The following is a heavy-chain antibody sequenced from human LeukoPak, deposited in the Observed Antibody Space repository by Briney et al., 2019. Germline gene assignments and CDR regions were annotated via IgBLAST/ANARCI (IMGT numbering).Heavy chain of an antibody. Sequence: GGSLRLACAASGFTFSSYSMNWVRQAPGKGLEWVSSISSSSSYIYYADSVKGRFTISRDNAKNSLYLQMNSLRAEDTAVYYCARALEIFGHPPDFDYWGQGTLVTVSS. V-gene: IGHV3-21*01. CDR1: GFTFSSYS. J-gene: IGHJ4*02. D-gene: IGHD3-3*01. CDR3: ARALEIFGHPPDFDY. CDR2: ISSSSSYI.